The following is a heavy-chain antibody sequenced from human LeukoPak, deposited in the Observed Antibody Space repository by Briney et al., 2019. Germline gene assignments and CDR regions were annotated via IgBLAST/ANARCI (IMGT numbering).Heavy chain of an antibody. Sequence: GRSLRLSCAASGFTFSSYGMHWVRQAPGKGLEWVAVISYDGSNKYYADSVKGRFTISRDNSKNTLYLQMNSLRAEDTAVYYCARDLGRIAVAQAYFDYWGQGTLVTVSS. V-gene: IGHV3-30*19. CDR1: GFTFSSYG. CDR2: ISYDGSNK. D-gene: IGHD6-19*01. CDR3: ARDLGRIAVAQAYFDY. J-gene: IGHJ4*02.